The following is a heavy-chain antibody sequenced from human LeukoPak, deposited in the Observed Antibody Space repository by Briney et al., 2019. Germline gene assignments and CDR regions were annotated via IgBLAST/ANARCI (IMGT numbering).Heavy chain of an antibody. CDR2: ISSSSSYI. V-gene: IGHV3-21*01. CDR1: GFTFSSYS. CDR3: ARQSPITIFGVVIIRFGYYYYGMDV. J-gene: IGHJ6*02. D-gene: IGHD3-3*01. Sequence: PGGSLRLSCAASGFTFSSYSMNWVRQAPGKGLEWVSSISSSSSYIYYADSVKGRFTISRDNAKNSLYLQMNSPRAEDTAVYYCARQSPITIFGVVIIRFGYYYYGMDVWGQETTVTVSS.